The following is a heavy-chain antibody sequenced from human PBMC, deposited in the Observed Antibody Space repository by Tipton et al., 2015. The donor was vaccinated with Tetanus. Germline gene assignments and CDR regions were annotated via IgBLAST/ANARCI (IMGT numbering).Heavy chain of an antibody. CDR2: IYYRGTT. D-gene: IGHD3-22*01. Sequence: TLSLTCTVSGGSVSSGSYYWSWIRQPPGKGWGGFGYIYYRGTTYYTPSLRIGVPLSVETSNTQFSRRVTSGPAADTAVYYCARLSSSANDAHAFDIWGQGTMVTVSS. V-gene: IGHV4-39*01. J-gene: IGHJ3*02. CDR1: GGSVSSGSYY. CDR3: ARLSSSANDAHAFDI.